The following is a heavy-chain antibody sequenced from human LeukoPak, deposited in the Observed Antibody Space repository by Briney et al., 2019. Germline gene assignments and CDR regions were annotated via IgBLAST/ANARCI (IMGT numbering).Heavy chain of an antibody. CDR2: ISGSGGST. J-gene: IGHJ6*02. CDR3: ARLSGGMDV. V-gene: IGHV3-23*01. Sequence: QSGGSLRLSCGASTFTFSSYGMSWVRQAPGKGLEWVSAISGSGGSTYYADSVKGRFTISRDNSKNSLYLQMNSLRDEDTAVYYCARLSGGMDVWGQGTTVTVSS. CDR1: TFTFSSYG.